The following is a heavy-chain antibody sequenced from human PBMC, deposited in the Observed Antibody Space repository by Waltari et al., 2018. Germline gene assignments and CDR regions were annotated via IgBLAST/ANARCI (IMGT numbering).Heavy chain of an antibody. J-gene: IGHJ6*02. D-gene: IGHD3-9*01. CDR3: ARVYYDLLTGYFIGMYCMDV. V-gene: IGHV1-18*01. CDR1: GCTFTNYG. CDR2: TSVHNGNT. Sequence: QVQLVQSGVDVKKPGASVTVSCKASGCTFTNYGIAWVRPAPGQGLEWMGWTSVHNGNTDYAQNLQGRVTMTSDTSTSTAYMELGRLRSDDTAVYYCARVYYDLLTGYFIGMYCMDVWGQGTTVTVSS.